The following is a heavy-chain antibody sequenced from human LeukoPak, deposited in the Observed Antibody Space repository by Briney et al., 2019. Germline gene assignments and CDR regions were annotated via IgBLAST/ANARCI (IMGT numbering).Heavy chain of an antibody. D-gene: IGHD4-11*01. Sequence: GESLKISCKGSGYSFNNYWIGWVRQMPGKGLEWMGTIYPGDSDTRYSPSFQGQVTISVDKSISTAYLQWSSLKASDTATYYCARQAVRASMTVNDYWGQGPLATVSS. V-gene: IGHV5-51*01. J-gene: IGHJ4*02. CDR1: GYSFNNYW. CDR3: ARQAVRASMTVNDY. CDR2: IYPGDSDT.